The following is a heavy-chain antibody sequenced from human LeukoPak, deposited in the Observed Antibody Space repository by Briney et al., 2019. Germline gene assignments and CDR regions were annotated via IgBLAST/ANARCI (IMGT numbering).Heavy chain of an antibody. CDR3: AKDKVGSSSGGGDY. CDR2: IRYDGSNK. CDR1: GFTFSSYA. D-gene: IGHD6-6*01. J-gene: IGHJ4*02. Sequence: PGGSLRLSCAASGFTFSSYAMSWVRQAPGKGLEWVAFIRYDGSNKYYADSVKGRFTISRDNSKNTLYLQMNSLRAEDTAVYYCAKDKVGSSSGGGDYWGQGTLVTVSS. V-gene: IGHV3-30*02.